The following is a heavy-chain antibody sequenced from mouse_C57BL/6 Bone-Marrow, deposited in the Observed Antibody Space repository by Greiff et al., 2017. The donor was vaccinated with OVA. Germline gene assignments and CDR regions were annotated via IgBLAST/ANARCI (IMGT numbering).Heavy chain of an antibody. D-gene: IGHD2-2*01. CDR2: INPNNGGT. J-gene: IGHJ2*01. CDR1: GYTFTDYN. Sequence: VQLKESGPELVKPGASVKIPCKASGYTFTDYNMDWVKQSHGKSLEWIGDINPNNGGTIYNQKFKGKATLTVDKSSSTAYMELRSLTSEDTAVYYCARYGYCFDYWGQGTTLTVSS. V-gene: IGHV1-18*01. CDR3: ARYGYCFDY.